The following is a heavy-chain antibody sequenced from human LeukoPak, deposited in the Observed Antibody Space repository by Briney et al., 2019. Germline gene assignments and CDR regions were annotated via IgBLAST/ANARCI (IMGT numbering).Heavy chain of an antibody. V-gene: IGHV4-34*01. Sequence: SETLSLTCAVYGGSFSGYYWSWIRQPPGKGLEWIGEINHSGSTNYNPSLKSRVTISVDTSKNQFSLKLSPVTAADTAVYYCARNVDTAMVIPHNWFDPWGQGTLVTVSS. J-gene: IGHJ5*02. D-gene: IGHD5-18*01. CDR1: GGSFSGYY. CDR3: ARNVDTAMVIPHNWFDP. CDR2: INHSGST.